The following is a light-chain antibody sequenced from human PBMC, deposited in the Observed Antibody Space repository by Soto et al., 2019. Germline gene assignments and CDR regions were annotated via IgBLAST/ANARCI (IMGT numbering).Light chain of an antibody. J-gene: IGKJ1*01. CDR1: QSVSSN. Sequence: EIVMTQSPATLSVSPGERATLSCRASQSVSSNLAWYQQKPGQAPRLLIYGASTRATGIPARFSGSGSGTEFTLTMISLQSEDFAVYYCQQYINWPLTFGQGTKVEIK. V-gene: IGKV3-15*01. CDR3: QQYINWPLT. CDR2: GAS.